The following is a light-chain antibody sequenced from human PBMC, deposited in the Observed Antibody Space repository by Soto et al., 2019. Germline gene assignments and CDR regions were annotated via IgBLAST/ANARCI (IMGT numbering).Light chain of an antibody. CDR2: DAS. Sequence: EMVLTQSPDTLSLSPGERATLSCRASQSVRSNYLAWYQQKPGQAPRFLLYDASSRATGIPDRFSGSGSGTDFTLTISRLEPEDFAVYYCQQYSSSPLTFGGGTKVEIK. CDR3: QQYSSSPLT. J-gene: IGKJ4*01. CDR1: QSVRSNY. V-gene: IGKV3-20*01.